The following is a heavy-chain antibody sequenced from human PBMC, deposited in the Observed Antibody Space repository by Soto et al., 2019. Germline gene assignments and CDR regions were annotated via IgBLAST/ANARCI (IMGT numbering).Heavy chain of an antibody. CDR2: ISYDGSNK. Sequence: QGQLVESGGRVVQPGRSLRLSCAASGFTFSSYGMHWVRQAPGKGLEWVAVISYDGSNKYYADSVKGRFTISRDNSKNTLYLQMNSLRAEDTAVYYCAKDRQQLVPYYYYYGMDVWGQGATVTVSS. V-gene: IGHV3-30*18. CDR1: GFTFSSYG. J-gene: IGHJ6*02. CDR3: AKDRQQLVPYYYYYGMDV. D-gene: IGHD6-13*01.